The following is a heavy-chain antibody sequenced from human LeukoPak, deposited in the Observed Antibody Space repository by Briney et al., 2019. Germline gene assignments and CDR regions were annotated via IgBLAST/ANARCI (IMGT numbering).Heavy chain of an antibody. CDR3: ARTKWFGELSH. V-gene: IGHV1-69*05. Sequence: EASVKVSCKASGGTFSSYAISWVRQAPGQGLEWMGRIIPIFGTANYAQKFQGRVTITTDESTSTAYMELSSLRSEDTAVYYCARTKWFGELSHWGQGTLVTVSS. CDR2: IIPIFGTA. J-gene: IGHJ4*02. CDR1: GGTFSSYA. D-gene: IGHD3-10*01.